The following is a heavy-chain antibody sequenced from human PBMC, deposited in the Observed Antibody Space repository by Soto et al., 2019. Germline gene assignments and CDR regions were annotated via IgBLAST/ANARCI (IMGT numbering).Heavy chain of an antibody. CDR3: AREGYPLAYYFDY. D-gene: IGHD5-12*01. V-gene: IGHV1-18*01. J-gene: IGHJ4*02. CDR1: GYTFTNHG. CDR2: ISGNNGKT. Sequence: QVQLVQSGAAVRKPGASVKVSCKASGYTFTNHGISWIRQAPGQGLEWLGWISGNNGKTKYAQRLQGRVTMTTDTSTNTAYMELRSLVSDDTAVYYWAREGYPLAYYFDYWGQGTRGTVSS.